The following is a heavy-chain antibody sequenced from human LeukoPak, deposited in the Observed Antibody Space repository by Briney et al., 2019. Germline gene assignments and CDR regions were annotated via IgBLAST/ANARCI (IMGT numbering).Heavy chain of an antibody. CDR1: GYTLTELS. J-gene: IGHJ4*02. CDR2: FDPEDGET. CDR3: ATVSLDFGVVTDPQYYFDY. D-gene: IGHD3-3*01. Sequence: ASVKVSCKVSGYTLTELSMHWVRQAPGKGLEWMGGFDPEDGETIYAQKFRGRVTMTEDTSTDTVYMELSSLRSEDAAVYYCATVSLDFGVVTDPQYYFDYWGQGTLVTVSS. V-gene: IGHV1-24*01.